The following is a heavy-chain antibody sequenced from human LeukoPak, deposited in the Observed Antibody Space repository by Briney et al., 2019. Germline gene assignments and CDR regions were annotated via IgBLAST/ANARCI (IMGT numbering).Heavy chain of an antibody. D-gene: IGHD3-10*01. CDR2: INHSGST. CDR3: ARGGVDYYGSGSYYKRKYYFDY. J-gene: IGHJ4*02. Sequence: SETLSLTCAVYGGSFSGYYWSWIRQPPGKGLEWMGEINHSGSTNYNPSLKSRVTISVDTSKNQFSLKLSSVTAADTAVYYCARGGVDYYGSGSYYKRKYYFDYWGQGTLVTVSS. V-gene: IGHV4-34*01. CDR1: GGSFSGYY.